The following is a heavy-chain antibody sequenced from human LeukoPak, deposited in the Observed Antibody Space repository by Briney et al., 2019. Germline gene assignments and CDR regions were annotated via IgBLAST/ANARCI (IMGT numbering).Heavy chain of an antibody. Sequence: ASVKVSCKASGGTFSSHAISWVRQAPGQGLEWMGGIIPIFGTANYAQKFQGRVTITTDESTSTAYMELSSLRSEDTAVYYCARAGYCSSTSCHGPAFDIWGQGTMVTVSS. CDR1: GGTFSSHA. CDR3: ARAGYCSSTSCHGPAFDI. CDR2: IIPIFGTA. J-gene: IGHJ3*02. D-gene: IGHD2-2*01. V-gene: IGHV1-69*05.